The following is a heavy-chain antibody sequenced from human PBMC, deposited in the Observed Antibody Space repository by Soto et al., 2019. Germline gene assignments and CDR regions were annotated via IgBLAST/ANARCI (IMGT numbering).Heavy chain of an antibody. Sequence: QVQLVQCGAEVKEPGASVKVSCKATGYTFTNFDINWVRQATGQGLEWVGWMSPTSGKTVYTTKFQGRVSMTRSTSITTAYMELSILAPEDTALXXXXXXXXXSWNTGGSNW. CDR1: GYTFTNFD. CDR2: MSPTSGKT. J-gene: IGHJ5*01. V-gene: IGHV1-8*01. D-gene: IGHD1-1*01. CDR3: XXXXXXSWNTGGSNW.